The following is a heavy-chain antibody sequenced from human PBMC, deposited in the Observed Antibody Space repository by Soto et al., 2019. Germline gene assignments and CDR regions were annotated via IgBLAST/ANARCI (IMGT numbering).Heavy chain of an antibody. Sequence: SETLSLTCTVSGGSISSGGYYWSWIRQHPGKGLEWIGYIYYSGSTYYNPSLKSRVTISVDTSKSQFSLKLSSVTAADTAVYYCARASRMAAPGPYDYWGQGTLVTAPQ. CDR3: ARASRMAAPGPYDY. J-gene: IGHJ4*02. CDR1: GGSISSGGYY. D-gene: IGHD6-13*01. CDR2: IYYSGST. V-gene: IGHV4-31*03.